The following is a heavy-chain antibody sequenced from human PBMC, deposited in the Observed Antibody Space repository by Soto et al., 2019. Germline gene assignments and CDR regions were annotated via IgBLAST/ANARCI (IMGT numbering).Heavy chain of an antibody. CDR2: IWSDGNNR. J-gene: IGHJ4*02. V-gene: IGHV3-33*01. D-gene: IGHD1-1*01. CDR1: GFMFSNHG. CDR3: VRGDNWNDEASDY. Sequence: QVQLVESGGGVVQPGRSLRLSCAASGFMFSNHGMHWVRQAPGKGLEWVAVIWSDGNNRYYADFVKGRFTISRDNSKNTVYLQMNSMRGEDTAVYYCVRGDNWNDEASDYWGQGTLVTLSS.